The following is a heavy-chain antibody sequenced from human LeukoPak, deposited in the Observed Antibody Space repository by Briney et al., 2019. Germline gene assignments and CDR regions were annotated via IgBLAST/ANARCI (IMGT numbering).Heavy chain of an antibody. V-gene: IGHV3-53*01. CDR3: AKALSGSYFDY. Sequence: GGPLRLSCAASGFTVSSNYMSWVRQAPGKGLEWVSVIYSGGSTYYADSVKGRFTISRDNSKNTLYLQMNSLRAEDTAVYYCAKALSGSYFDYWGQGTLVTVSS. CDR2: IYSGGST. J-gene: IGHJ4*02. CDR1: GFTVSSNY. D-gene: IGHD1-26*01.